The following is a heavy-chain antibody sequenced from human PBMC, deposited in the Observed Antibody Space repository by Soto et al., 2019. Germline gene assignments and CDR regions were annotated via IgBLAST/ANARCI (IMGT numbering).Heavy chain of an antibody. J-gene: IGHJ1*01. V-gene: IGHV1-69*13. CDR2: IIPIFGTA. D-gene: IGHD6-13*01. CDR3: ARVAAAGRGYFQN. Sequence: VASVKVSCKASGYTFTDFYIQWVRQAPGQGLEWMGGIIPIFGTANYEQKFQGRVTITADESTSTAYMELSSLRSEDTAVYYCARVAAAGRGYFQNWGQGTLVTVSS. CDR1: GYTFTDFY.